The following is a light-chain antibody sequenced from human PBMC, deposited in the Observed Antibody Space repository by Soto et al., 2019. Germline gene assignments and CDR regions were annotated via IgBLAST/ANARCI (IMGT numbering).Light chain of an antibody. CDR3: QAYHSGKVV. J-gene: IGLJ2*01. CDR1: SGSIASNY. Sequence: NFMLTQPHSVSESPGKKVTSSCTRSSGSIASNYVQWYQHRPGSAPTPVIYEDNERPSGVPDRFSGSIDSSSNSASLTISGLKTDAEADSHCQAYHSGKVVFGGGTKLTVL. CDR2: EDN. V-gene: IGLV6-57*03.